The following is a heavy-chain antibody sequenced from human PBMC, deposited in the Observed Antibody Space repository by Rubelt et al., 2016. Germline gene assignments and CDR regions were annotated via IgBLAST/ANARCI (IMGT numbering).Heavy chain of an antibody. J-gene: IGHJ4*02. CDR2: IRQDGNEK. CDR3: ARDQWNSGSNFYLDY. Sequence: GGSLRLSCSASGFIFSTYWMTWVRQAPGKGLEWVANIRQDGNEKYYVDSVKGRFTISRDNAQNSLYLQMNSLRAGDTAVYYCARDQWNSGSNFYLDYWGQGTLVTVSS. V-gene: IGHV3-7*01. D-gene: IGHD3-22*01. CDR1: GFIFSTYW.